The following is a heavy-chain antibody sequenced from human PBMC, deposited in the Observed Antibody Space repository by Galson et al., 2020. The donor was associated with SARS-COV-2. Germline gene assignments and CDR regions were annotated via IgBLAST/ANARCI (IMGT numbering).Heavy chain of an antibody. V-gene: IGHV4-59*01. Sequence: SETLSLTCTVPGGSISSYYWSWIRQPPGKGLEWIGYIYYSGSTNYNPSLKSRVTISVDTSKNQFSLKLSSVTAADTAVYYCARLPKTITIFGVVIPNWYFDLWGRGTLVTVSS. CDR3: ARLPKTITIFGVVIPNWYFDL. CDR2: IYYSGST. J-gene: IGHJ2*01. D-gene: IGHD3-3*01. CDR1: GGSISSYY.